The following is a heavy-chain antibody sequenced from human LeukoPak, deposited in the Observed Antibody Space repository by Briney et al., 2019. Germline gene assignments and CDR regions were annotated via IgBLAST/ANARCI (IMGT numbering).Heavy chain of an antibody. J-gene: IGHJ5*02. CDR2: INPNSGGT. V-gene: IGHV1-2*02. CDR1: GYTFTGYY. CDR3: AREGGSGSNWFDP. D-gene: IGHD3-10*01. Sequence: ASVKVSCKASGYTFTGYYMHWVRQAPGQGLEWMGWINPNSGGTNYAQKFQGRVTMTRDTSISTAYMELSRLRPDDTAVYYCAREGGSGSNWFDPWGQGTLVTVSS.